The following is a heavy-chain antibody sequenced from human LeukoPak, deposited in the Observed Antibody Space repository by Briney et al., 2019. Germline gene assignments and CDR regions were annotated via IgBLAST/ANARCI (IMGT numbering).Heavy chain of an antibody. D-gene: IGHD6-13*01. CDR3: GKEFSSGWFF. V-gene: IGHV3-23*01. CDR1: GFTFSSHA. CDR2: IDSSGDTA. J-gene: IGHJ4*02. Sequence: GGSLRLSCATSGFTFSSHAMIWVRQAPGKGLEYVSSIDSSGDTAFYADSVKGRLTISRDNSKNTLYLQMSSLRAEDTASYYCGKEFSSGWFFWGQGTLVTVSS.